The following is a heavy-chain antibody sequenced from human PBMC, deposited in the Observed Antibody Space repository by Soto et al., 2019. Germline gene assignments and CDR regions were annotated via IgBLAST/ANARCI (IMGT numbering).Heavy chain of an antibody. CDR3: ASRQVLSYYYYGMDV. CDR2: INHSGST. J-gene: IGHJ6*02. CDR1: GGSFSGYY. D-gene: IGHD2-8*01. V-gene: IGHV4-34*01. Sequence: SETLSLTCAVYGGSFSGYYWSWIRQPPGKGLEWIGEINHSGSTNYNPSLKSRVTISVDTSKNQFSLKLSSVTAADTAVYYCASRQVLSYYYYGMDVWGQGTTVTVSS.